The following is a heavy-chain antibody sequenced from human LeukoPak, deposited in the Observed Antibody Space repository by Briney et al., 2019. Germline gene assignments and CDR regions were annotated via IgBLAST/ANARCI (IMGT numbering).Heavy chain of an antibody. CDR1: GFTFSTYG. CDR3: ARAPVPNSESSDLYFFQH. CDR2: IWSEGSNQ. D-gene: IGHD2/OR15-2a*01. J-gene: IGHJ4*02. Sequence: GGSLRLSCTAPGFTFSTYGMHWGRQAPGKGPDWGAVIWSEGSNQYYAGSLQGRFTISRENSPNTLYLPMNSLTVEDTAIYSCARAPVPNSESSDLYFFQHWGQGTLVTVSS. V-gene: IGHV3-33*01.